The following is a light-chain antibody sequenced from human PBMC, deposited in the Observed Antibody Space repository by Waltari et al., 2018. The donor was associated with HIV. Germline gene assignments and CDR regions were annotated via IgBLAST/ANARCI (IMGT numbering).Light chain of an antibody. CDR3: CSYAGSYTRV. Sequence: QSALTQPRSVSGSPGQSVTISCTGTSRDVGAYNYVSWYPQHPGKAPKVIISDVSKRPSGVPERFSGSKSGNTASLTISGRQAEDEADYYCCSYAGSYTRVFGGGTKLTVL. CDR2: DVS. J-gene: IGLJ3*02. CDR1: SRDVGAYNY. V-gene: IGLV2-11*01.